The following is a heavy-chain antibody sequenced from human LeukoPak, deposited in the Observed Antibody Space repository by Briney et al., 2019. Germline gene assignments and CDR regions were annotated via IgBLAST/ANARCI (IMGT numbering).Heavy chain of an antibody. V-gene: IGHV4-59*12. D-gene: IGHD3-16*01. CDR1: GGSISSSY. J-gene: IGHJ5*02. CDR2: IYYSGST. Sequence: SETLSLTCTVSGGSISSSYWSWIRQPPGKGLEWIGYIYYSGSTNYNPSLKSRVTISVDKSKNQFSLKLNSVTAADTAVYYCAQGGTPNWFDPWGQGTLVTVSS. CDR3: AQGGTPNWFDP.